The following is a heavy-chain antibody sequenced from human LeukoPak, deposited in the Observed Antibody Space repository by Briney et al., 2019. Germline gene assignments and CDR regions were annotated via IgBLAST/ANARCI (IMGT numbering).Heavy chain of an antibody. J-gene: IGHJ3*02. D-gene: IGHD4-17*01. CDR2: IYTSGST. V-gene: IGHV4-4*07. CDR3: ARDVSTTGYAFDI. CDR1: GGSISSYY. Sequence: PSETLSLTCTVSGGSISSYYWSWIRQPAGKGLEWIGRIYTSGSTNYNPSLKSRVTISVDTSKNQFSLKLNSVTAADTAVYYCARDVSTTGYAFDIWGQGTMVTVSS.